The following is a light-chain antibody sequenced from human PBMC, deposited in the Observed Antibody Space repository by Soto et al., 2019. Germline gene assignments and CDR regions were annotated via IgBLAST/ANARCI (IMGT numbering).Light chain of an antibody. J-gene: IGKJ2*01. CDR3: QQYGTSPDT. Sequence: EIVLTQSPGTLSLSPGERATLSCRASQSVSSSYLAWYQQKPGQAPRLLIYGASSRATGIPDRFSGSGSGTDFTLTISRLEPEDFAVCYCQQYGTSPDTFGQGTNLEIK. CDR1: QSVSSSY. V-gene: IGKV3-20*01. CDR2: GAS.